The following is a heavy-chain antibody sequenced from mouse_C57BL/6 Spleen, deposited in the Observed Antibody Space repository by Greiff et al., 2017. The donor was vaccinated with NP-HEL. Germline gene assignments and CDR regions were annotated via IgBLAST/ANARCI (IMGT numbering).Heavy chain of an antibody. CDR1: GFSFNTYA. CDR3: VRQDDWYFDV. CDR2: IRSKSNNSST. Sequence: EVQLVESGGGLVQPKGSLKLSCAASGFSFNTYAMTWVRQAPGQGLEWVARIRSKSNNSSTYYDDSVKDRFTISRDDSDSKLYRQMNNLKTEDTAVYYCVRQDDWYFDVWGTGTTVTVSS. V-gene: IGHV10-1*01. J-gene: IGHJ1*03.